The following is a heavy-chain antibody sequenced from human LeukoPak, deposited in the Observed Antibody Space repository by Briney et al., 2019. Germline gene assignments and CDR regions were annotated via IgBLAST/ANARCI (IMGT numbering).Heavy chain of an antibody. CDR2: IKKDGSEK. CDR1: GFTFSRFW. J-gene: IGHJ4*02. Sequence: GGSLRLSCAASGFTFSRFWMSWVRQSPGKGLEWVANIKKDGSEKYYVDSVKGRFTISRDNAKNSLYLQMNSLRAEDTAVYYCAREWRGAFDYWGQGTLGTVSS. V-gene: IGHV3-7*01. CDR3: AREWRGAFDY. D-gene: IGHD4/OR15-4a*01.